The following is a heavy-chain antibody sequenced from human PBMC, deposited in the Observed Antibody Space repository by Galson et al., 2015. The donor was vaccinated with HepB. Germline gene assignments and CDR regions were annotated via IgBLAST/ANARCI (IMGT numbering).Heavy chain of an antibody. CDR1: GFTFSSYA. V-gene: IGHV3-23*01. CDR2: ISGSGGST. J-gene: IGHJ6*03. CDR3: AKGPLGVPAANYYYYYMDV. D-gene: IGHD2-2*01. Sequence: SLRLSCAASGFTFSSYAMSWVRQAPGKGLEWVSAISGSGGSTYYADSVKGRFTISRDNSKNTLYLQMNSLRAEDTAVYYCAKGPLGVPAANYYYYYMDVWGKGTTVTVSS.